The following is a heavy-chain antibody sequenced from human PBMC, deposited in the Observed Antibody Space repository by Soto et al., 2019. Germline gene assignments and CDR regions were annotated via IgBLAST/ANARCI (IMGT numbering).Heavy chain of an antibody. J-gene: IGHJ4*02. Sequence: VQLVESGGGLVKPGGSLRLSCAASGFTFTRYSMNWVRQAPGKGLEWVAFMSYDGSDTFYADSVKGRFTISRDNSKNTLFLHMSNLRPEDTAMYYCRIVRVADSALDHWGQGTLVTVSS. CDR3: RIVRVADSALDH. V-gene: IGHV3-30*02. CDR2: MSYDGSDT. CDR1: GFTFTRYS. D-gene: IGHD3-10*02.